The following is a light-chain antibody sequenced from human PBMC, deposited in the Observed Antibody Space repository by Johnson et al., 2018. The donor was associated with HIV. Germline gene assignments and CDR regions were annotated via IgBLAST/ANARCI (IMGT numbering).Light chain of an antibody. CDR2: ENN. CDR1: SSNIGNDS. V-gene: IGLV1-51*02. CDR3: GTWDSSLSTYV. J-gene: IGLJ1*01. Sequence: QSVLTQPPSVSAAPGQRVTISCSGSSSNIGNDSVSWYQQLPGTAPELLIYENNRRPSGIPDRFSGSKSGTSATLVITGLHTGDEADYFCGTWDSSLSTYVFGTGTKVTVL.